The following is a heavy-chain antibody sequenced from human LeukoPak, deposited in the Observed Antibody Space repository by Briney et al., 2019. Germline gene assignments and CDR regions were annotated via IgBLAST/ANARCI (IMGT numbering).Heavy chain of an antibody. J-gene: IGHJ4*02. CDR3: ARSSSSWIFDY. CDR2: VYYSGSA. D-gene: IGHD6-13*01. Sequence: SETLSLTCTVSSGSISSYYWSWIRQPPGKGLEWIGYVYYSGSANYNPSLKSRVTISVDTSKNQFSLKLSSVAAADTAVYYCARSSSSWIFDYWGQGTLVTVSS. V-gene: IGHV4-59*12. CDR1: SGSISSYY.